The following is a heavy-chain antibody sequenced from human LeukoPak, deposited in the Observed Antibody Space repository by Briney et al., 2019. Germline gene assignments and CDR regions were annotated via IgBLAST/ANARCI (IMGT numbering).Heavy chain of an antibody. J-gene: IGHJ4*02. CDR3: ARTSSGYQLNY. Sequence: HPSETLSLTCTVSGGSISSGGYYWSWIRQHPGKGLEWIGYIYYSGSTYYNPSLKSRVTISVDTSKNQFSLKLSSVTAADTAVYYCARTSSGYQLNYWGQGTLVTVSS. CDR1: GGSISSGGYY. CDR2: IYYSGST. D-gene: IGHD3-22*01. V-gene: IGHV4-31*03.